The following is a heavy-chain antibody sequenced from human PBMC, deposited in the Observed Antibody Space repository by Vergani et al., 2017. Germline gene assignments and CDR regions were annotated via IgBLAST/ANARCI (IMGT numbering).Heavy chain of an antibody. CDR2: IGTAGDT. CDR3: ARGSYAFDS. D-gene: IGHD1-26*01. CDR1: GFTFSSYD. V-gene: IGHV3-13*01. J-gene: IGHJ3*02. Sequence: EVQLVESGGGLVQPGGSLKLSCAASGFTFSSYDMHWVRQATGKGVEWVSAIGTAGDTYYPGSVKGRFTISRENPKNSLYLEMNSLRAGDTAVYYCARGSYAFDSWGQGTMVTVSS.